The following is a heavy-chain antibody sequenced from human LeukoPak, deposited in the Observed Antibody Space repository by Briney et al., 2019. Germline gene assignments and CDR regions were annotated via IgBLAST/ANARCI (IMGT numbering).Heavy chain of an antibody. V-gene: IGHV3-23*01. CDR3: AKDLADIVATILGCFDY. CDR2: VSVSGGST. D-gene: IGHD5-12*01. CDR1: GFTFFRCS. J-gene: IGHJ4*02. Sequence: GGSPRRSCGASGFTFFRCSLILGRPAPGEGVGVGSAVSVSGGSTYYADSVKGRLTISRDNSKNTLYPQMNSLRAEDTAVYYCAKDLADIVATILGCFDYWGQGTLVTVSS.